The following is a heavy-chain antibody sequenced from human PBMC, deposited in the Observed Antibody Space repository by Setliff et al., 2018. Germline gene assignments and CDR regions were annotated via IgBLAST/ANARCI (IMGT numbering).Heavy chain of an antibody. CDR1: GGSISSMSYY. Sequence: SETLSLTCTVSGGSISSMSYYWGWIRQPPGKGLEWIGNIYYTGSPSYSPSLRSRGTISVDTSKNKFSLSLSSVTAADTAVYYCARGGYNGYAVFDDWGQGALVTVSS. CDR3: ARGGYNGYAVFDD. D-gene: IGHD5-12*01. V-gene: IGHV4-39*07. J-gene: IGHJ4*02. CDR2: IYYTGSP.